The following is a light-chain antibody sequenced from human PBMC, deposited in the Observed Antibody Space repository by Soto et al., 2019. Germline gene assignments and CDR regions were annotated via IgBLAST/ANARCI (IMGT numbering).Light chain of an antibody. CDR2: DVS. Sequence: QSALTQPRSVSGSAGQSVTISCTGASSDVGGYNYVSWYQQHPGKAPKLIIYDVSKQPSGVPDRFSGSKSGNTASLTISGLQAEDAADYYCCSYAGSYSWVFGGGTKLTV. CDR1: SSDVGGYNY. V-gene: IGLV2-11*01. J-gene: IGLJ3*02. CDR3: CSYAGSYSWV.